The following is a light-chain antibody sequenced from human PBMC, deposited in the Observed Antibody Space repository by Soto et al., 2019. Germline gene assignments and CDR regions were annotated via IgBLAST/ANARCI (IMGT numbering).Light chain of an antibody. CDR3: QQHNDYPLT. Sequence: DIQMTQSPSTLPASVGDRVTITCRASQSVNSWLAWYQQKPGKAPKLLIYKASTLESGVPSRFSGSGSGTEFTLTISSLQPDDFATYYCQQHNDYPLTFGGGTKVEIK. CDR2: KAS. CDR1: QSVNSW. J-gene: IGKJ4*01. V-gene: IGKV1-5*03.